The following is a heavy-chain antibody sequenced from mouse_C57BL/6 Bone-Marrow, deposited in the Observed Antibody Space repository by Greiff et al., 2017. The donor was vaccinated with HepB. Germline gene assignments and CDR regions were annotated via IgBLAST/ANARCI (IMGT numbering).Heavy chain of an antibody. CDR1: GYTFTSYW. J-gene: IGHJ1*03. V-gene: IGHV1-64*01. Sequence: QVQLQQPGAELVKPGASVKLSCKASGYTFTSYWMHWVKQRPGQGLEWIGMIHPNSGSTNYNEKFKSKATLTVDKSSSTAYMQLSSLTSEDSAVYYCARTTVVATNNWYFDVWGTGTTVTVSS. CDR2: IHPNSGST. CDR3: ARTTVVATNNWYFDV. D-gene: IGHD1-1*01.